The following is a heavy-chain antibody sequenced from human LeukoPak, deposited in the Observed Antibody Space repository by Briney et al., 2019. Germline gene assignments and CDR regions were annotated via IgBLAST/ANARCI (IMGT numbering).Heavy chain of an antibody. CDR2: IGISSGNT. CDR3: ARDYEYAFDN. Sequence: GWSLRLSCAASGFSFGDYSMNWVRQAPGKGLEWISYIGISSGNTYYADSVKGRFTISGDKARDSLYLQMNSLRVEDTAVYYCARDYEYAFDNWGQGTLVTVSS. J-gene: IGHJ4*02. V-gene: IGHV3-48*01. CDR1: GFSFGDYS. D-gene: IGHD5-12*01.